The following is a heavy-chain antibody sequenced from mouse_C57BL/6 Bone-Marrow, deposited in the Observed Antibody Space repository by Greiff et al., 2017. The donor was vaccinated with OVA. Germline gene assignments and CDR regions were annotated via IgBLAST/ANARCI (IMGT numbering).Heavy chain of an antibody. J-gene: IGHJ2*01. CDR3: ARSSYDYDDYFDY. Sequence: VKLMESGAELVKPGASVKISCKASGYAFSSYWMNWVKQRPGKGLEWIGQIYPGDGDTNYNGKFKGKATLTADKSSSTAYMQLSRLTSEDSAVSFCARSSYDYDDYFDYWGQGTTLTVSS. CDR2: IYPGDGDT. V-gene: IGHV1-80*01. CDR1: GYAFSSYW. D-gene: IGHD2-4*01.